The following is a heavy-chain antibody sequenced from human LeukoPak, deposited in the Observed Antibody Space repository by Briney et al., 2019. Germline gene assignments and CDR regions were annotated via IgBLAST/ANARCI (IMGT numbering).Heavy chain of an antibody. CDR2: ISYDGSDK. V-gene: IGHV3-30*18. CDR1: GFTFSSYG. J-gene: IGHJ4*02. Sequence: PGGSLRLSCAASGFTFSSYGMHWVRQAPGKGLEWVAVISYDGSDKYYADSVKGRFTISRDNSKNTLYLQMNSLRAEDTAVYYCANDVGHCSGGDCSYPDYWGQGTLVTVSS. D-gene: IGHD2-15*01. CDR3: ANDVGHCSGGDCSYPDY.